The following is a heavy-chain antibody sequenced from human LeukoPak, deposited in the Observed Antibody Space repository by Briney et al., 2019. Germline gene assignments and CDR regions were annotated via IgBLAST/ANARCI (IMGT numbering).Heavy chain of an antibody. CDR3: ARGVPIPATHPIDY. CDR1: GFTFTSYG. Sequence: TGGSLRLSCAASGFTFTSYGMHRVRQAPGKGLEWVAMIWYDGSHKKYADSVEGRFSISRDTSKNTLYLQMNSLRADDTAVYYCARGVPIPATHPIDYWGQGSLVVVSS. V-gene: IGHV3-33*03. CDR2: IWYDGSHK. D-gene: IGHD3-10*01. J-gene: IGHJ4*02.